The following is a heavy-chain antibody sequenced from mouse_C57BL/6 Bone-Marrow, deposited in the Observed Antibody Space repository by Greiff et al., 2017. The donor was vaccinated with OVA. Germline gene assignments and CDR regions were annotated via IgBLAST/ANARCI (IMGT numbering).Heavy chain of an antibody. CDR1: GFTFSSYA. D-gene: IGHD2-3*01. J-gene: IGHJ3*01. Sequence: EVQVVESGGGLVKPGGSLKLSCAASGFTFSSYAMSWVRQTPEKRLEWVATISDGGSYTYYPDNVKGRFTISRDNAKNNLYLQMSHLKSEDTAMYYCARDGGWLEAYWGQGTLVTVSA. V-gene: IGHV5-4*01. CDR3: ARDGGWLEAY. CDR2: ISDGGSYT.